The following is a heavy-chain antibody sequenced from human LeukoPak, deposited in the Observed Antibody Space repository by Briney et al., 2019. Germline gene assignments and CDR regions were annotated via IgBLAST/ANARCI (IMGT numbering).Heavy chain of an antibody. J-gene: IGHJ6*02. V-gene: IGHV3-23*01. CDR1: GFTFNSYA. CDR2: ISGSGGST. D-gene: IGHD2-8*01. Sequence: GGSLRLSCAASGFTFNSYAMSWVRQAPGKGMEWVSGISGSGGSTYYADSVKGRFTISRDNSKNTLYLQMNSLRAEDTAVYYCAKAKAGVVYYYYGMDVWGQGTTVTVSS. CDR3: AKAKAGVVYYYYGMDV.